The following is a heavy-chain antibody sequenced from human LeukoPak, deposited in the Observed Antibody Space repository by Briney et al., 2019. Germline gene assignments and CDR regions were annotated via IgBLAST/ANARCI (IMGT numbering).Heavy chain of an antibody. V-gene: IGHV3-23*01. D-gene: IGHD3-3*01. J-gene: IGHJ4*02. Sequence: GGSLRLSCAASGFTFSSYAMSWVRQAPGKGLEWVSAISGSGGSTYYADSVKGRFTISRDNSKNTLYLQMNSLRAEDTAVYYCARDPQYDFWSGIYRGGYFDYWGQGTLVTVSS. CDR1: GFTFSSYA. CDR3: ARDPQYDFWSGIYRGGYFDY. CDR2: ISGSGGST.